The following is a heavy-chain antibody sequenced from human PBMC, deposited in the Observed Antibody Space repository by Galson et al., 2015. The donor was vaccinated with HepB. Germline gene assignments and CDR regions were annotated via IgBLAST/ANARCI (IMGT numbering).Heavy chain of an antibody. J-gene: IGHJ6*04. D-gene: IGHD2-2*01. CDR3: ARSQKGCSSTSCYGAMDV. V-gene: IGHV3-30-3*01. CDR2: ISYDGSNK. Sequence: SLRLSCAASGFTFSSYAMHWVRQAPGKGLEWVAVISYDGSNKYYADSVKGRFTISRDNSKNTLYLQMNSLRAEDTAMYYCARSQKGCSSTSCYGAMDVWGKGTTVTVSS. CDR1: GFTFSSYA.